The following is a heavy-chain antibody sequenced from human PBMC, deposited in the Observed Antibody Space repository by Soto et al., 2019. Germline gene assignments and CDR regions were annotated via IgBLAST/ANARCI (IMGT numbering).Heavy chain of an antibody. V-gene: IGHV1-69*08. J-gene: IGHJ4*02. CDR1: GGTFSSYT. D-gene: IGHD2-2*02. CDR3: ARDEALEPVPAAINYFDY. CDR2: IIPILGIA. Sequence: QVQLVQSGAEVKKPGSSVKVSCKASGGTFSSYTISWVRQAPGQGLEWMGRIIPILGIANYAEKFQGRVTITADKSTSTAYMELSSLRSEDTAVYYCARDEALEPVPAAINYFDYWVEGTLVTVSS.